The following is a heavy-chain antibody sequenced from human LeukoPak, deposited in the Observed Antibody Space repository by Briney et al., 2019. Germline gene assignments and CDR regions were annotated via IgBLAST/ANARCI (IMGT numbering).Heavy chain of an antibody. V-gene: IGHV4-34*01. Sequence: PSETLSLTCAVYGGSFSGYYWSWIRQPPGEGLEWIGEINHSGSTYYNPSLKSRVTISVDTSKNQFSLKLSSVTAADTAVYYCARLKAGSYYKYWGQGTLVTVSS. CDR2: INHSGST. CDR1: GGSFSGYY. CDR3: ARLKAGSYYKY. D-gene: IGHD3-10*01. J-gene: IGHJ4*02.